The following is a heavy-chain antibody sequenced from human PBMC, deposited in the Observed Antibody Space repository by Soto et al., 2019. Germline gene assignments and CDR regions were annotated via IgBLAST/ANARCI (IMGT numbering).Heavy chain of an antibody. CDR3: AREDKGRLGRTFDY. CDR2: IYYSGST. V-gene: IGHV4-31*11. CDR1: GGSISSGGYY. J-gene: IGHJ4*02. Sequence: ASETLSLTCAVSGGSISSGGYYWSWIRQHPGKGLEWIGYIYYSGSTYYNPSLKSRVTISVDTSKNQFSLKLSSVTAADTAVYYCAREDKGRLGRTFDYWGQGTLVTVSS.